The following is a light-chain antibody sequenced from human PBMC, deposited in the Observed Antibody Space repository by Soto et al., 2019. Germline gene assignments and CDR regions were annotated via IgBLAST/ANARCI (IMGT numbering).Light chain of an antibody. CDR3: SSFTSSVNYV. V-gene: IGLV2-14*01. CDR2: DVS. Sequence: QSALTQPASVSGSPGQSITISCTGTSSDVGGHNSVSWYRQDPGKAPKLMIYDVSNRPSGVSDRFSGSKSGNTASLTISGLQIEDEADYYCSSFTSSVNYVLGHGTKVT. CDR1: SSDVGGHNS. J-gene: IGLJ1*01.